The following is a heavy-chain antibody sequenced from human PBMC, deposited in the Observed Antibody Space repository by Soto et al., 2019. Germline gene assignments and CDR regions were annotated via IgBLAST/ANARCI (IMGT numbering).Heavy chain of an antibody. CDR1: GGTFSSYA. J-gene: IGHJ4*02. V-gene: IGHV1-69*01. D-gene: IGHD1-26*01. CDR2: IIPIFGTP. CDR3: AVGPGGNSVGGPGDY. Sequence: QVQLVQSGAEVKKPGSSVKVSCKATGGTFSSYALNWVRQAPGQGLEWMGEIIPIFGTPNYAQRFQGRVTITADQSTSTAHMALISLRSEDTAVYDCAVGPGGNSVGGPGDYCVQGTLVTVSS.